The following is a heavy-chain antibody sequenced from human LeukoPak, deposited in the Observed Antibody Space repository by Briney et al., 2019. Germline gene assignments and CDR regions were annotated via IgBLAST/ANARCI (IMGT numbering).Heavy chain of an antibody. J-gene: IGHJ6*02. CDR1: GGTFSSYA. Sequence: SVKVSCKASGGTFSSYAISWVRQAPGQGLEWMGRIIPILGIANYAQKFQGRVTITADKSTSTAYMELSSLRSEDTAVYYCARDFLYYGDYGIYYYSMDVWGQGTTVTVSS. CDR2: IIPILGIA. CDR3: ARDFLYYGDYGIYYYSMDV. D-gene: IGHD4-17*01. V-gene: IGHV1-69*04.